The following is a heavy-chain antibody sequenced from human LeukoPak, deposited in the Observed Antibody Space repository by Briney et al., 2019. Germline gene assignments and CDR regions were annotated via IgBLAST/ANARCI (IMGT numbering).Heavy chain of an antibody. Sequence: PGGSLRLSCAASGFTFSSYSMNWVRQAPGKGLEWVANIKQDGSEKYYVDSVKGRFTISRDNAKNSLYLQMNSLRTEDTALYYCAKDIARYCSYMDVWGKGTTVTISS. CDR2: IKQDGSEK. CDR1: GFTFSSYS. V-gene: IGHV3-7*03. J-gene: IGHJ6*03. CDR3: AKDIARYCSYMDV. D-gene: IGHD2-15*01.